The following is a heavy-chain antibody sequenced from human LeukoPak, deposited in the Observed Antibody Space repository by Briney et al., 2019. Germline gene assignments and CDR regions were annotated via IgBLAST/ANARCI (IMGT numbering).Heavy chain of an antibody. Sequence: SVKVSCKASGYTFTGYYMHWVRQAPGQGLEWMGRIIPILGIANYAQKFQGRVTITADKSTSTAYMELSSLRSEDTAVYYCARVPPYYYDSSGYYYEDYWGQGTLVTVSS. CDR1: GYTFTGYY. CDR3: ARVPPYYYDSSGYYYEDY. V-gene: IGHV1-69*04. D-gene: IGHD3-22*01. CDR2: IIPILGIA. J-gene: IGHJ4*02.